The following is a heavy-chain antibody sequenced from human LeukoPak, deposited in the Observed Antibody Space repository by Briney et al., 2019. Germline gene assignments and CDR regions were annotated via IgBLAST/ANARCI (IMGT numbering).Heavy chain of an antibody. Sequence: GGSLRLSCAASGFTFSSYSMNWVRQAPGKGLEWVSYISSSSSTIYYADSVKGRFTISRDNSKNTLYLQMNSLRAEDTAVFYCAKVGDYCDGGSCYSTWGQGTLVTVSS. CDR1: GFTFSSYS. CDR2: ISSSSSTI. D-gene: IGHD2-15*01. V-gene: IGHV3-48*01. CDR3: AKVGDYCDGGSCYST. J-gene: IGHJ5*02.